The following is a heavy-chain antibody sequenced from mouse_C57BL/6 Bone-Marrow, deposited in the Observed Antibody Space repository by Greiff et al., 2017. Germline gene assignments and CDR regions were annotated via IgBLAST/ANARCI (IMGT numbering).Heavy chain of an antibody. D-gene: IGHD2-3*01. CDR3: SSFDGNYFDF. V-gene: IGHV14-4*01. Sequence: VQLQQSGAELVRPGASVKLSCTASGFNIKDDYIHWVKQRPEQGLEWIGWIDPEIGDTEYASKFQGKATITSDTSSNPAYLQLSSLPSEDTAVEYCSSFDGNYFDFWGQGTPLTVAS. J-gene: IGHJ2*01. CDR2: IDPEIGDT. CDR1: GFNIKDDY.